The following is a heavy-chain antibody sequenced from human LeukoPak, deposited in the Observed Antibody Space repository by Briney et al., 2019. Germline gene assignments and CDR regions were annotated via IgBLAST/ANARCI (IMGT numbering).Heavy chain of an antibody. V-gene: IGHV4-39*07. CDR3: ARGTYGYYMDV. D-gene: IGHD4-17*01. CDR1: GGSISSSSYY. Sequence: PSETLSLTCTVSGGSISSSSYYWGWIRQPPGKGLEWIGRIYTSGSTNYNPSLKSRVTISLNTSKNQFSLKLSSVTAADTAVYFCARGTYGYYMDVWGKGTTVTVSS. CDR2: IYTSGST. J-gene: IGHJ6*03.